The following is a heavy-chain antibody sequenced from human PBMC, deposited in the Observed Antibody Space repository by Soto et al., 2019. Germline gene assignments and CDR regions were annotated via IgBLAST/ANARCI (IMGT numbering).Heavy chain of an antibody. Sequence: GGSLRLSCAASGFTFSSYAMHWVRQAPGKGLEWVAVISYDGSNKYYADSVKGRFTISRDNSKNTLYLQMNSLRAEDTAVYYCARGACIAAAGERSYFDYWGQGTLVTVSS. CDR2: ISYDGSNK. CDR1: GFTFSSYA. CDR3: ARGACIAAAGERSYFDY. D-gene: IGHD6-13*01. J-gene: IGHJ4*02. V-gene: IGHV3-30-3*01.